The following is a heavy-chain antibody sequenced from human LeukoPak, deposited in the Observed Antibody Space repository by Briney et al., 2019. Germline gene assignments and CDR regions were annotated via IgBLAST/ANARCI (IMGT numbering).Heavy chain of an antibody. J-gene: IGHJ3*02. CDR3: ARDVRYHFDAFDI. D-gene: IGHD5-12*01. CDR2: IYYSGNT. CDR1: GGSISSYY. V-gene: IGHV4-59*01. Sequence: PSETLSLTCTVSGGSISSYYWSWIRQPPGKGLERIGYIYYSGNTNYNPSLKSRVTISVDTSKNQFSLKLSSVTAADTAVYYCARDVRYHFDAFDIWGQGTMVTVSS.